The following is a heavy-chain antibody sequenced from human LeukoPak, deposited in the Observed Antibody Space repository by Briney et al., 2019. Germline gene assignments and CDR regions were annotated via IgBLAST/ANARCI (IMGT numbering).Heavy chain of an antibody. D-gene: IGHD5-18*01. Sequence: ASVKVSCKASGYTFTGYYMHWVRQAPGQGLEWMGWINPNSGGTNYAQKLQGRVTMTTDTSTSTAYMELRSLRSDDTAVYFCARDGYSTSEAVDYWGQGTLVTVSS. J-gene: IGHJ4*02. CDR3: ARDGYSTSEAVDY. CDR2: INPNSGGT. V-gene: IGHV1-2*02. CDR1: GYTFTGYY.